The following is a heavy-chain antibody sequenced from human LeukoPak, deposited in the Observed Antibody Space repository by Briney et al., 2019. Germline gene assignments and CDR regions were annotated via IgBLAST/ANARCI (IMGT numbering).Heavy chain of an antibody. CDR1: GFSVSSDYS. CDR3: ARLRAVTRSSSWLQVRRRFDY. V-gene: IGHV4-38-2*02. CDR2: THHSGST. D-gene: IGHD6-13*01. Sequence: SETLSLTCTVSGFSVSSDYSWGWIRQSPGQELEWIGTTHHSGSTNYNPSLKSRVTISVDTSKNQFSLKLSSVTAADTAVYYCARLRAVTRSSSWLQVRRRFDYWGQGTLVTVSS. J-gene: IGHJ4*02.